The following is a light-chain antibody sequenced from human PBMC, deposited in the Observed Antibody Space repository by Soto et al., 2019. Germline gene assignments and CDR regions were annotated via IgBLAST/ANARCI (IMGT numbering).Light chain of an antibody. J-gene: IGKJ4*01. V-gene: IGKV2D-29*01. CDR1: QSLLYSDGKNY. CDR3: MQATQLPLT. Sequence: DIVMTQTPLSLSVTPGQPASISCKSSQSLLYSDGKNYLYWYLQKAGQPPQLLIYEVSTRFSGVXDXFSGSGSGTDFTLKISRVEAEDVGNYYCMQATQLPLTFGGGTKVEIK. CDR2: EVS.